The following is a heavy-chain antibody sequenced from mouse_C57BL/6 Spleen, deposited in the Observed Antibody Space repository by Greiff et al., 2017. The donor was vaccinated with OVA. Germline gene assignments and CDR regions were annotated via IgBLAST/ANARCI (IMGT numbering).Heavy chain of an antibody. D-gene: IGHD2-5*01. Sequence: WMDWVRQFPEKGLEWVAEIRNKANNHASYYAESVKGRFTISRDDSKSSVYLQMNSLRAEDTGIYYCTRPYSNYEGYYFDYWGQGTTLTVSS. V-gene: IGHV6-6*01. CDR2: IRNKANNHAS. CDR1: W. CDR3: TRPYSNYEGYYFDY. J-gene: IGHJ2*01.